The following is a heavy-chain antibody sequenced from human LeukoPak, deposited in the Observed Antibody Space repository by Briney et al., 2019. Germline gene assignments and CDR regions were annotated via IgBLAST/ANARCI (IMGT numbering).Heavy chain of an antibody. D-gene: IGHD2-8*01. CDR2: ISSSSSYI. Sequence: GGSLRLSCAASGFTFSSYSMNWVRQAPGKGLEWVSSISSSSSYIYYADSVKGRFTISRDNAKNSLYLQMNSLRAEDTAVYYCAREPTTNDVPNSDYWGQGTLVTVSS. CDR3: AREPTTNDVPNSDY. V-gene: IGHV3-21*01. J-gene: IGHJ4*02. CDR1: GFTFSSYS.